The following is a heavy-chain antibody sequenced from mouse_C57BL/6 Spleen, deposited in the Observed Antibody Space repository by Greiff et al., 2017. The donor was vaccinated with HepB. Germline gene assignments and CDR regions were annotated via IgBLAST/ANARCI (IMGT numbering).Heavy chain of an antibody. D-gene: IGHD2-4*01. J-gene: IGHJ2*01. CDR2: IWSGGST. CDR1: GFSLTSYG. V-gene: IGHV2-2*01. Sequence: VMLVESGPGLVQPSQSLSITCTVSGFSLTSYGVHWVRQSPGKGLEWLGVIWSGGSTDYNAAFISRLSISKDNSKSQVFFKMNSLQADDTAIYYCARNKGDYGFDYWGQGTTLTVSS. CDR3: ARNKGDYGFDY.